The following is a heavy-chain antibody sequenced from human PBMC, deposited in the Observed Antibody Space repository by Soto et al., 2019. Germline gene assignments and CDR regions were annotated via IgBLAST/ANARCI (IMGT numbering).Heavy chain of an antibody. CDR2: IXYSGRX. CDR3: ARSREWLPNDWDY. CDR1: DGSISSYY. D-gene: IGHD5-12*01. J-gene: IGHJ4*02. V-gene: IGHV4-59*01. Sequence: XTLSLTCTVSDGSISSYYWSWIRQPPGKGLEWVGYIXYSGRXNSNHSLKSRVXISVDTSXXQFSLKLSYVTAEDTAVYYCARSREWLPNDWDYWGQGTLVTVYS.